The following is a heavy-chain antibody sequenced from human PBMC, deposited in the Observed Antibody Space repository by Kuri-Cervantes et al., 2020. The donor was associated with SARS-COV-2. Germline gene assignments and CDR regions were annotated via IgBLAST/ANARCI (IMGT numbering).Heavy chain of an antibody. CDR1: GFTFSSYG. V-gene: IGHV3-30*02. CDR3: AKDGGDYDFWSGYYTSGDYDAFDI. J-gene: IGHJ3*02. CDR2: IRYDGSNK. D-gene: IGHD3-3*01. Sequence: GESLKISCAASGFTFSSYGMHWVRQAPGKGLEWVAFIRYDGSNKYYADSVKGRFTISRDNSKNTLYLQMNSLRAEDTAVYYCAKDGGDYDFWSGYYTSGDYDAFDIWGQGTMVPSPQ.